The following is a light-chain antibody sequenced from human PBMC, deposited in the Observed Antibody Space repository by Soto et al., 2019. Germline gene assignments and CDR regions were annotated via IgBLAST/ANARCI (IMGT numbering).Light chain of an antibody. CDR1: QTVLYSSNNKIY. CDR3: QQYYNSPFT. J-gene: IGKJ3*01. V-gene: IGKV4-1*01. Sequence: DIVMAQSPESLAVSLGERATINCKSSQTVLYSSNNKIYLSWYQQKPGQPPKLLIYWASTRESGVPDRFSGSGSGTDSTLTISSLQAEDVAVYYCQQYYNSPFTFGPGTKVDIK. CDR2: WAS.